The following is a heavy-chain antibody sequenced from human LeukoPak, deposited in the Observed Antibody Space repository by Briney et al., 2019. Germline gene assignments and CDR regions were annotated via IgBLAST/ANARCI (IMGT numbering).Heavy chain of an antibody. CDR1: GGTFSSYA. V-gene: IGHV1-69*04. Sequence: AASVKVSCKASGGTFSSYAISWVRQASGQGLEWMGRIIPIFGIANYAQKFQGRVTITADKSTSTAYMELSSLRSEDTAVYYCARGGGTENYYYYGMDVWGQGTTVTVS. D-gene: IGHD2-15*01. J-gene: IGHJ6*02. CDR2: IIPIFGIA. CDR3: ARGGGTENYYYYGMDV.